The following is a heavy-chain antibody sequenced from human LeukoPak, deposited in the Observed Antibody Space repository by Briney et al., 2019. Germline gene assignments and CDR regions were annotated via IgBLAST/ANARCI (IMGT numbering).Heavy chain of an antibody. J-gene: IGHJ4*02. Sequence: SETLSLTCTVSGGSISSYYWSWIRQPPGKGLEWIGYIYNSGSTNYNPSLKSRVTISVDTSKNQFSLKLSSVTAADTAVYYCARLPVYYDSSGYYYGFDYWGQGTLVTVSS. CDR3: ARLPVYYDSSGYYYGFDY. CDR2: IYNSGST. V-gene: IGHV4-59*08. D-gene: IGHD3-22*01. CDR1: GGSISSYY.